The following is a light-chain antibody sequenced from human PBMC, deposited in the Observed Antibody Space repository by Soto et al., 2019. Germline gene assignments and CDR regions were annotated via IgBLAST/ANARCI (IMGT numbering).Light chain of an antibody. V-gene: IGKV3-15*01. CDR2: HAS. CDR3: QHYNNWPYT. J-gene: IGKJ2*01. CDR1: QSVSSN. Sequence: IEITQSPATLSVSPGERATLSCRASQSVSSNLAWYQQKPGQAPRFLIFHASTRATGIPARFSGSGSGTEFTLTISSLQSEDFAVYYCQHYNNWPYTFGQGTKVDIK.